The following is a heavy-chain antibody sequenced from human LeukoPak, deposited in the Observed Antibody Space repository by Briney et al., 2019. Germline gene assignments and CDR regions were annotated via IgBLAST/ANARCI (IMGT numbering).Heavy chain of an antibody. CDR3: ARVFGWELLFYFDY. CDR1: GFTLSSYW. V-gene: IGHV3-7*01. D-gene: IGHD1-26*01. J-gene: IGHJ4*02. CDR2: IKQDGSEK. Sequence: GGSLRLSCAASGFTLSSYWMIWVPQAPGKGLEWVANIKQDGSEKYYVDSVKGRFNISRDNAKNSLYLQMNSLRAEDTAVYYCARVFGWELLFYFDYWGQGTLVTVSS.